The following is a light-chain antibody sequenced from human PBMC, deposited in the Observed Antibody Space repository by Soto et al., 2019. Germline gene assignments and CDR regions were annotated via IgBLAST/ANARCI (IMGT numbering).Light chain of an antibody. CDR1: QTISSY. Sequence: DIQMTQSPSSLSASVGDRVTMTCRASQTISSYLNWYQQKPGKAPNLLIYAASSLQSGVPSRFSGSGSGTDFTLTINSLQPEDFAIYYCQQTYSTPRPFGQGTKVEIK. J-gene: IGKJ1*01. CDR2: AAS. CDR3: QQTYSTPRP. V-gene: IGKV1-39*01.